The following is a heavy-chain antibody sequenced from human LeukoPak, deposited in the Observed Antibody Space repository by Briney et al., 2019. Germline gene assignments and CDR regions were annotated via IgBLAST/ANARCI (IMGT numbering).Heavy chain of an antibody. CDR2: ISSSSRTI. CDR1: GFTFSSYA. J-gene: IGHJ4*02. Sequence: GGSLRLSCAASGFTFSSYAMSWVRQAPGKGLEWVSYISSSSRTIYYADSVKGRFTISRDNANNSLYLQMNSLRADDTAVYYCAREDQIDYGGNSGRYWGQGTLVTVSS. CDR3: AREDQIDYGGNSGRY. D-gene: IGHD4-23*01. V-gene: IGHV3-48*01.